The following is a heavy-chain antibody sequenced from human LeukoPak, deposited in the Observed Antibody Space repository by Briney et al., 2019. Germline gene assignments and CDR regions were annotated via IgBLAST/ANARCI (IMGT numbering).Heavy chain of an antibody. Sequence: GGSLRLSCAASGFTFSSYGMHWVRQAPGKGLEWVAFIRYDGSNKYYADSVKGRFTISRDNSKNTLYLQMNSLRAEDTAVYYCASAHEEIVVIAAIRHWGQGTLVTVSS. J-gene: IGHJ1*01. CDR3: ASAHEEIVVIAAIRH. V-gene: IGHV3-30*02. CDR1: GFTFSSYG. D-gene: IGHD2-15*01. CDR2: IRYDGSNK.